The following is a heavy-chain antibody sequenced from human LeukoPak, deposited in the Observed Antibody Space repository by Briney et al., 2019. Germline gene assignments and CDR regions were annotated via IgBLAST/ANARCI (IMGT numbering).Heavy chain of an antibody. CDR3: AKAYGARLQYYFDY. J-gene: IGHJ4*02. CDR2: ISWNSGSI. V-gene: IGHV3-9*03. Sequence: PGGSLRLSCAASGFTFDDYAMHWVRQAPGKGLEWVSGISWNSGSIGYADSVKGRFTISRDNAKNSLYLQMNSLRAEDMALYYCAKAYGARLQYYFDYWGQGTLVTVSS. D-gene: IGHD4-17*01. CDR1: GFTFDDYA.